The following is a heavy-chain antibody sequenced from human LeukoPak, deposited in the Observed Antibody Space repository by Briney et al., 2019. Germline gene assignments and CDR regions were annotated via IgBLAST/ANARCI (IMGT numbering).Heavy chain of an antibody. CDR3: AKGRYDSSGYYPS. CDR1: GFTFSSYG. D-gene: IGHD3-22*01. Sequence: TGGSLRLSCAASGFTFSSYGMHWVRQAPGKGLEWVAFIRYDGSNKYYADSVKGRFTISRDNSKNTLYLQMNSLRAEDAAVYYCAKGRYDSSGYYPSWGQGTLVTVSS. V-gene: IGHV3-30*02. J-gene: IGHJ5*02. CDR2: IRYDGSNK.